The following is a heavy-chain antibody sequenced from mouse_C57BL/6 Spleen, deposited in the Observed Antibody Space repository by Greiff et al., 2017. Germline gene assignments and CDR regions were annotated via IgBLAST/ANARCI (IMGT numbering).Heavy chain of an antibody. J-gene: IGHJ3*01. D-gene: IGHD2-5*01. CDR3: ARGGYSNYVGAY. V-gene: IGHV1-26*01. CDR1: GYTFTDYY. Sequence: EVQLQQSGPELVKPGASVKISCKASGYTFTDYYMNWVKQSHGKSLEWIGDINPNNGGTSYNQKFKGKATLTVDKSSSTAYMELRSLTSEDSAVYYCARGGYSNYVGAYWGQGTLVTVSA. CDR2: INPNNGGT.